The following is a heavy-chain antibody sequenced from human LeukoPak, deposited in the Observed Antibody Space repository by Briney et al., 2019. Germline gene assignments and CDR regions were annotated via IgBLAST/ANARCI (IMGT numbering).Heavy chain of an antibody. Sequence: GGSLRLSCAASGFTFSSYWMHWVRRAPGKGLVWVSRINSDGSSTSYADSVKGRFTISRDNAKNTLYLQMNSLRAEDTAVYYCARDPTGYYYDSSGYYPFDYWGQGTLVTVSS. J-gene: IGHJ4*02. CDR3: ARDPTGYYYDSSGYYPFDY. CDR2: INSDGSST. V-gene: IGHV3-74*01. D-gene: IGHD3-22*01. CDR1: GFTFSSYW.